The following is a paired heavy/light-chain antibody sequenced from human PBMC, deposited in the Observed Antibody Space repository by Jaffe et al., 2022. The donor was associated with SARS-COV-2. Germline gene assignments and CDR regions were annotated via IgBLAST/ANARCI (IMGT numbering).Light chain of an antibody. CDR3: ATWDSSLSAEV. V-gene: IGLV1-51*02. Sequence: QSVLTQPPSVSAAPGQKVTISCSGSTSNIGNNYVSWYQQLPGTAPKLLIYKNNQRPSGIPDRFSGSKSGTSATLGITGLQTGDEADYYCATWDSSLSAEVFGGGTKLTVL. CDR2: KNN. J-gene: IGLJ3*02. CDR1: TSNIGNNY.
Heavy chain of an antibody. Sequence: EVQLLESGGNLVQPGGSLRLSCAASGFTFSSYAMSWVRQATGKGLEWVSAISDDGGSTYYADSVKGRFTISRDNSKNTLYLQMNSLRAEDTAVYYCAKRSYCSSTTCSGFDFWGQGTLVTVSS. CDR3: AKRSYCSSTTCSGFDF. CDR1: GFTFSSYA. J-gene: IGHJ4*02. V-gene: IGHV3-23*01. D-gene: IGHD2-2*01. CDR2: ISDDGGST.